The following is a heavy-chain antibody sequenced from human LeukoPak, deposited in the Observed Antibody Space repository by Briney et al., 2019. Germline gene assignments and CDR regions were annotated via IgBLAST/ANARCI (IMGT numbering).Heavy chain of an antibody. Sequence: SETLSLTCTVSGGSISTNYWSWIRQPAGKGLEWIGRIFASGSTNYNPSLKSRVTMSVDTSKNQFSLKLSSVTAADTAVYYCASQSGGGAAAGDYYYYYGMDVWGQGTTVTVSS. V-gene: IGHV4-4*07. CDR2: IFASGST. CDR3: ASQSGGGAAAGDYYYYYGMDV. J-gene: IGHJ6*02. CDR1: GGSISTNY. D-gene: IGHD6-13*01.